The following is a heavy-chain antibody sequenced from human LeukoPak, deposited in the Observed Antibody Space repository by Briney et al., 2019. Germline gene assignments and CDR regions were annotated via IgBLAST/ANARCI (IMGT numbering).Heavy chain of an antibody. J-gene: IGHJ4*02. CDR1: GFTSIAYA. V-gene: IGHV3-23*01. CDR2: ISGGGVTT. CDR3: AKRLAMTGTYHFDY. D-gene: IGHD6-19*01. Sequence: PGGSLRLSCVGSGFTSIAYALTWARQAPGKGLEWVSGISGGGVTTYYADYVKGRFTISRDNSKNTLYLQMNSLRAEDTAVYYCAKRLAMTGTYHFDYWGQGTLVTVSS.